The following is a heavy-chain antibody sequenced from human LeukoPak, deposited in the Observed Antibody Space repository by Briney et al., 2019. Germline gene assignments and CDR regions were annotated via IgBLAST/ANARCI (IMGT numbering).Heavy chain of an antibody. CDR3: ARRYCGGGSCYPIDQ. V-gene: IGHV4-39*01. CDR2: ISYSGST. D-gene: IGHD2-15*01. CDR1: GGSISSSTYY. J-gene: IGHJ4*02. Sequence: SETLSLTCTVSGGSISSSTYYWGWIRQPPGKGLEWIGSISYSGSTYYNPSLKSRVTIAADTSKNQFSLKLSSVTAAATAVYYCARRYCGGGSCYPIDQWGEGTLVTVSS.